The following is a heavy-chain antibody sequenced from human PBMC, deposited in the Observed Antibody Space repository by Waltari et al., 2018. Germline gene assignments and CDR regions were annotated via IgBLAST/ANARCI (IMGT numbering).Heavy chain of an antibody. CDR3: ARSRFTIFGVVYGMDV. J-gene: IGHJ6*02. D-gene: IGHD3-3*01. Sequence: QVQLVQSGAEVKKPGASVKVSCKASGYTFTGYYMHWVRQAPGQGLAWMGWINPNSGGTNYAQKFQGWVTMTRDTSISTAYMELSRLRSDDTAVYYCARSRFTIFGVVYGMDVWGQGTTVTVSS. CDR1: GYTFTGYY. V-gene: IGHV1-2*04. CDR2: INPNSGGT.